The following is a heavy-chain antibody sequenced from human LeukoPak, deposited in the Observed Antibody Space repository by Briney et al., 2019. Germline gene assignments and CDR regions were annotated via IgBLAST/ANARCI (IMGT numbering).Heavy chain of an antibody. V-gene: IGHV3-66*01. J-gene: IGHJ4*02. CDR1: GFTLSSNY. CDR2: IYSGGST. Sequence: GGSLRLSCAASGFTLSSNYMSWVRQAPGKGPESPSVIYSGGSTYYADSVKGRFTISRDNSKNTLYLQMNSLRAEDTAVYDCARDKQDYDSSGYYDYWGQGTLVTVSS. CDR3: ARDKQDYDSSGYYDY. D-gene: IGHD3-22*01.